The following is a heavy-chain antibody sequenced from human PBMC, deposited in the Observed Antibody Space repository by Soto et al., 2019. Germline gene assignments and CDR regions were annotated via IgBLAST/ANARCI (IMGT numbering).Heavy chain of an antibody. Sequence: QVQLVQSGSEVKKPGSSVKVSCKASGGSFSSNPISWVRQAPGQGLEWMAGIIPIFATVHYAQKFQGRVTITADESTGTAYMELTSLGSEDTAVYFCARGGRGYSSAPRYYFDYWGQGTLVTVS. CDR1: GGSFSSNP. CDR3: ARGGRGYSSAPRYYFDY. CDR2: IIPIFATV. D-gene: IGHD5-18*01. V-gene: IGHV1-69*01. J-gene: IGHJ4*02.